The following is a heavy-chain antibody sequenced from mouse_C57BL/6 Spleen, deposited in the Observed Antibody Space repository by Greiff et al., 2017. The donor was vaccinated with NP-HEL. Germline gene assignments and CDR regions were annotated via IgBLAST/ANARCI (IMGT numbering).Heavy chain of an antibody. CDR1: GFTFSDYG. Sequence: VQLKESGGGLVKPGGSLKLSCAASGFTFSDYGMHWVRQAPEKGLEWVAYISSGSSTIYYADTVKGRFTISRDNAKNTLFLQMTSLRSEDTAMYYCARPYSYYAMDYWGQGTSVTVSS. J-gene: IGHJ4*01. V-gene: IGHV5-17*01. CDR2: ISSGSSTI. CDR3: ARPYSYYAMDY. D-gene: IGHD2-12*01.